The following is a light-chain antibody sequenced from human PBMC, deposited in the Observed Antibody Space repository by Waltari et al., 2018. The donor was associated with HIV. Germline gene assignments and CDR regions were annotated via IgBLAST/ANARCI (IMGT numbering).Light chain of an antibody. J-gene: IGLJ3*02. CDR3: AAWDDSLSGWV. CDR1: RSNIGSNY. CDR2: RNN. Sequence: QSVLTPPPSASGTPGQRVTISCSGSRSNIGSNYVSWYQQLPGTTPKLLIYRNNQRPSGVPDRFSGSKSGTSASLAISGLRSEDEADYYCAAWDDSLSGWVFGGGTKLTVL. V-gene: IGLV1-47*01.